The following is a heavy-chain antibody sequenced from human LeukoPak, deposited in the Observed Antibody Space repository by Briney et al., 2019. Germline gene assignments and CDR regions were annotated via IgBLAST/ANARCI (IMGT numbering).Heavy chain of an antibody. D-gene: IGHD6-13*01. V-gene: IGHV4-34*01. J-gene: IGHJ5*02. CDR1: GGSFSGYY. CDR2: INHSGST. CDR3: AREVRAAAGTTGGWFDP. Sequence: SETLSLTCAVYGGSFSGYYWSWIRQPPGKGLEWIGEINHSGSTNYNPSLKSRVTISVDTSKNQFSLKLSSVAAADTAVYYCAREVRAAAGTTGGWFDPWGQGTLVTVSS.